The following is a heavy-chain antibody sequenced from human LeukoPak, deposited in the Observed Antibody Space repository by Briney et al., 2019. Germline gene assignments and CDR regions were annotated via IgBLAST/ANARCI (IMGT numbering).Heavy chain of an antibody. Sequence: GGSLRLSCVGSGFTFSNYAMNWVRQAPGRGLEWVSIITAGADRIHYADSVKGRFTISRDNSKNTVFLQMNSLRAEDTAIYYCAKDSGIYVRDYWYYYMDVWGKGTTVTVSS. J-gene: IGHJ6*03. V-gene: IGHV3-23*01. CDR1: GFTFSNYA. CDR2: ITAGADRI. CDR3: AKDSGIYVRDYWYYYMDV. D-gene: IGHD3-10*02.